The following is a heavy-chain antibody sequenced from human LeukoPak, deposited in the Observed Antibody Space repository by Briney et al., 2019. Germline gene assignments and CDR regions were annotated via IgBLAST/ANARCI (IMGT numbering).Heavy chain of an antibody. V-gene: IGHV4-31*03. Sequence: PSQTLSLTCTVSGGSISSGGYYWSWIRQHPGKGLEWIGYIYYSGSTYYNPSLKSRVTISVDTSKNQFSLKLSSVTAADTAVYYCARGPNDYGDYFDYWGQGTLVTVSS. CDR1: GGSISSGGYY. J-gene: IGHJ4*02. D-gene: IGHD4-17*01. CDR2: IYYSGST. CDR3: ARGPNDYGDYFDY.